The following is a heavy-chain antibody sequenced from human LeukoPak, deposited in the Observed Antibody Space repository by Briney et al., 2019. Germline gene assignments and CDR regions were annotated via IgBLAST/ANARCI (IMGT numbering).Heavy chain of an antibody. J-gene: IGHJ4*02. D-gene: IGHD2-15*01. CDR3: ARVPSDIVVVVAATPDY. CDR1: GFTFRSYA. Sequence: PGGSLRLSCAASGFTFRSYAMSWVRQAPGKGLEWVSISGGGDIADYADSVKGRFTLSRDISKNTLYLQMNSLRAEDTAVYYCARVPSDIVVVVAATPDYWGQGTLVTVSS. CDR2: ISGGGDIA. V-gene: IGHV3-23*01.